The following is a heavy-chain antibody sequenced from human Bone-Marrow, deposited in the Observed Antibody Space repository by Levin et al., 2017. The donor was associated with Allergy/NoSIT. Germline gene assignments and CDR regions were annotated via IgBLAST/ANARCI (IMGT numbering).Heavy chain of an antibody. CDR2: ISGNGGNT. CDR1: GFSFSTYA. J-gene: IGHJ6*02. CDR3: ARDIGGEGFYYGLDV. V-gene: IGHV3-23*01. D-gene: IGHD3-3*01. Sequence: AGGSLRLSCAASGFSFSTYAMNWVRQAPGKGLEWVAVISGNGGNTYFAQPVRGRFTIARDNSKNTLYLQMNSLTAEDTAAYYCARDIGGEGFYYGLDVWGQGTTVIVSS.